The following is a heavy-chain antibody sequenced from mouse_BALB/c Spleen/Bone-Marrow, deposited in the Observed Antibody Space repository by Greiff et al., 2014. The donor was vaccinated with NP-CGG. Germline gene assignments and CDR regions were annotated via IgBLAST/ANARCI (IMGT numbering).Heavy chain of an antibody. Sequence: GGGLAQPGGSMKLSCVVSGFTFSNYWMNWVRQSAEKGLEWVAEIRLKSNNYATHYAESVKGRFTISRDDSKSSVYLQMNNLRAEDTGIYYCTRAYYGTMDYWGQGTSVTVSS. D-gene: IGHD2-10*01. CDR2: IRLKSNNYAT. J-gene: IGHJ4*01. CDR1: GFTFSNYW. V-gene: IGHV6-6*02. CDR3: TRAYYGTMDY.